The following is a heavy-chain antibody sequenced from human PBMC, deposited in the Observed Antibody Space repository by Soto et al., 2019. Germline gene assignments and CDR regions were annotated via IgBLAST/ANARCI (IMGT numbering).Heavy chain of an antibody. CDR3: ARGRYCGGDCYSDAFDI. CDR2: MQPSSGNT. V-gene: IGHV1-8*01. CDR1: GYSFTSLD. Sequence: QVQLVQSGAEVREPGASVKVSCKASGYSFTSLDINWVRQTTGQGLEWMGWMQPSSGNTGYAQKFQGRVTMTRNTSISTAYMELSSLRSEDTAVYYCARGRYCGGDCYSDAFDIWGQGTMVTVSS. J-gene: IGHJ3*02. D-gene: IGHD2-21*02.